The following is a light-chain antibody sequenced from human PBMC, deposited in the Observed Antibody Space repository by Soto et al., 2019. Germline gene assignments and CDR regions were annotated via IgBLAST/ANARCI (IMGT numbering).Light chain of an antibody. J-gene: IGLJ3*02. V-gene: IGLV2-23*01. CDR1: SSDVGSYNL. Sequence: QSVLTQPASVSGSPGQSITISCTGTSSDVGSYNLVSWYQQHPGKAPKLMIYEGSKRPSGVSNRFSGSKSGNTASLTISGLQAEDEADYYCCSYAGSSTLIDWVFGGGTQLTVL. CDR2: EGS. CDR3: CSYAGSSTLIDWV.